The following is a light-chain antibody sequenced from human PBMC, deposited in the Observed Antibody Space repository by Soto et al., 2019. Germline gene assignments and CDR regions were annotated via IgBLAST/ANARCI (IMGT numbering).Light chain of an antibody. CDR3: QQYDNWPPVT. CDR1: QSVNSN. J-gene: IGKJ5*01. V-gene: IGKV3D-15*01. Sequence: ETVMTQSPATLSVSPGERATLSCWASQSVNSNLAWYRQNPGQAPRLVIYGASTRAAGTPVRFTGSGSGTEFTLTISSLQSEDLAVYYCQQYDNWPPVTFAQGTRLEIK. CDR2: GAS.